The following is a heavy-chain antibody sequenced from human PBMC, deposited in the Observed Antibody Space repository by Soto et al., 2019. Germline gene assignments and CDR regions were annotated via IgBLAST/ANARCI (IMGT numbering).Heavy chain of an antibody. D-gene: IGHD2-15*01. CDR3: ARDRGYCSGGSCYQHSISGAFDI. Sequence: ASVKVSCKASGYTFTSYGISWVRQAPGQGLEWMGWISAYNGNTNYAQKPQGRVTMTTDTSTSTAYMELRSLRSDDTAVYYCARDRGYCSGGSCYQHSISGAFDIWGQGTMVTVSS. CDR1: GYTFTSYG. J-gene: IGHJ3*02. CDR2: ISAYNGNT. V-gene: IGHV1-18*01.